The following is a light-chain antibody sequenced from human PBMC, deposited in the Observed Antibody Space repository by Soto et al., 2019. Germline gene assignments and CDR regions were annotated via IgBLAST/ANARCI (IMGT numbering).Light chain of an antibody. CDR1: SSDIGFFNY. Sequence: QSALTQPPSASGSPGQSVTISCTGSSSDIGFFNYVSWYQHHPGKVPKLIIYHVTKRPSGVPDRFSGSKSGNTASLTVSGLQAEDEADYFCSSFVDGSSYVFGTGTKVTVL. J-gene: IGLJ1*01. CDR3: SSFVDGSSYV. CDR2: HVT. V-gene: IGLV2-8*01.